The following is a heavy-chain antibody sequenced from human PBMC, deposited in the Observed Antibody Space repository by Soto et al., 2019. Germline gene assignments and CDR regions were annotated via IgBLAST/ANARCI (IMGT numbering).Heavy chain of an antibody. J-gene: IGHJ4*02. D-gene: IGHD3-10*01. V-gene: IGHV4-39*01. Sequence: TLSLTCTVSGGSISGYYWTWIRQPPGKGLEWVGSLFYGGTTDYNPSLKSRLTMSLDTSKNHFSLKLRSVTAADTAVYYCARHRGPAPVYWGQGTLVTVSS. CDR1: GGSISGYY. CDR2: LFYGGTT. CDR3: ARHRGPAPVY.